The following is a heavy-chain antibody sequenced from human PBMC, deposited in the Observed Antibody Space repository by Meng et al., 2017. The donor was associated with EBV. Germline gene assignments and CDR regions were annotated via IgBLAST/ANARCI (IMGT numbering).Heavy chain of an antibody. J-gene: IGHJ5*02. V-gene: IGHV1-69*01. CDR2: IIPIFGTA. Sequence: QLQLVQAGGEVKKPRSSVKASCKASGGTFSSYAISWVRQAPGQGLEWMGGIIPIFGTANYAQKFQGRVTITADESTSTAYMELSSLRSEDTAVYYCARDALGYCSGGSCPYNWFDPWGQGTLVTVSS. CDR3: ARDALGYCSGGSCPYNWFDP. CDR1: GGTFSSYA. D-gene: IGHD2-15*01.